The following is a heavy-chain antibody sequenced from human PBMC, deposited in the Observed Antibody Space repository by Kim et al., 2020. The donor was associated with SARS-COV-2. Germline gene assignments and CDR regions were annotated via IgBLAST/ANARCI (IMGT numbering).Heavy chain of an antibody. V-gene: IGHV3-33*01. J-gene: IGHJ3*02. CDR3: TTFDM. Sequence: VWWDGRDTACADSVKGRFTISRENSKNTLWLQMSSLRAEDTAVYYCTTFDMWGQGTMVTVSS. CDR2: VWWDGRDT.